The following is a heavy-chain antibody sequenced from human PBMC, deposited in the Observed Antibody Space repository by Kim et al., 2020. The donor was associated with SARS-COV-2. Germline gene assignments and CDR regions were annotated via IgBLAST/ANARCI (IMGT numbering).Heavy chain of an antibody. D-gene: IGHD3-3*01. CDR3: AIEFWSGYSNWFDP. Sequence: TPSLKGRVTMSVDTSKNQFSLKLSSVTAADTAVYYCAIEFWSGYSNWFDPWGQGTLVTVSS. J-gene: IGHJ5*02. V-gene: IGHV4-39*02.